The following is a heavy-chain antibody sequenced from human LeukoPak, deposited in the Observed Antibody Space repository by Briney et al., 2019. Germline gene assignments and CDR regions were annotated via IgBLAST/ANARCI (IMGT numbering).Heavy chain of an antibody. J-gene: IGHJ4*02. V-gene: IGHV1-46*01. D-gene: IGHD5-18*01. CDR2: INPSGGST. Sequence: ASVKVSFKASGYTFTDYYMHWVRQAPGQGLEWMGWINPSGGSTSYAQKFQGRVTMTRDTSTSTVYMELSSLRSEDTAVYYCARAGTAMVDPFDYWGQGTLVTVSS. CDR1: GYTFTDYY. CDR3: ARAGTAMVDPFDY.